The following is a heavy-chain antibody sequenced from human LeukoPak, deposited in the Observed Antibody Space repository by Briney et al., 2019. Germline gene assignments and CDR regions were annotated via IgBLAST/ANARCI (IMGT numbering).Heavy chain of an antibody. CDR2: ISSSSTYI. CDR1: GFTFSNYS. V-gene: IGHV3-21*01. J-gene: IGHJ5*02. D-gene: IGHD6-19*01. CDR3: ARDLSVTGTYWFGP. Sequence: PGGSLRLSCAASGFTFSNYSMNWVRQAPGKGLEWVSSISSSSTYIYYADSVKGRFTISRDNAKNSLSLQMNSLRAEDTAVYYCARDLSVTGTYWFGPWGQGTLVTVSS.